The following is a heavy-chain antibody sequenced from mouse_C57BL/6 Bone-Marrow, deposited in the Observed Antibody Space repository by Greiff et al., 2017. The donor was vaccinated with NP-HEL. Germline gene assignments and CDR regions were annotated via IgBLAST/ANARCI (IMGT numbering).Heavy chain of an antibody. CDR1: GFTFSSYT. Sequence: EVKVVESGGGLVKPGGSLKLSCAASGFTFSSYTMSWVRQTPGKRLEWVATISGGGGNTYYPDSVKGRFTIARDNAKNTLYLQMSSLRSEDTALYYCARRDDYEAWFAYWGQGTLVTVSA. D-gene: IGHD2-4*01. CDR2: ISGGGGNT. CDR3: ARRDDYEAWFAY. V-gene: IGHV5-9*01. J-gene: IGHJ3*01.